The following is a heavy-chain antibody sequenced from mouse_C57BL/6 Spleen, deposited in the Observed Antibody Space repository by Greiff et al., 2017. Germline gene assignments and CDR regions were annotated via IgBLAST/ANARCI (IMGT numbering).Heavy chain of an antibody. CDR3: ARSDSNDWYFAV. V-gene: IGHV14-2*01. CDR1: GFNIKDYY. J-gene: IGHJ1*03. Sequence: EVQVVESGPELVKPGASVKLSCKASGFNIKDYYMHWVKQRTGQGLEWIGRIDPEDGGTKYAPKFQGKATITADTSSNTAYLQLSSLTSEDTVIYYCARSDSNDWYFAVWGTGTTVTVSS. D-gene: IGHD2-5*01. CDR2: IDPEDGGT.